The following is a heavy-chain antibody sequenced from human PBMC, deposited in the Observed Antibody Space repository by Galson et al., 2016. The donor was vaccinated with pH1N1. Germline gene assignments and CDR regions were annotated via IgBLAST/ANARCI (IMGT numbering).Heavy chain of an antibody. D-gene: IGHD2-8*01. V-gene: IGHV4-39*02. CDR3: ARMRGILYDFDY. CDR1: GGSLNSDTYY. J-gene: IGHJ4*02. Sequence: SETLSLTCSVSGGSLNSDTYYWGWIRQPPGKGLEWIGGIHYSWTTYYNPSLKSRLTIAIDTSTKHFSLQLSSVTAADTAVYYCARMRGILYDFDYWGQGTLVTGSS. CDR2: IHYSWTT.